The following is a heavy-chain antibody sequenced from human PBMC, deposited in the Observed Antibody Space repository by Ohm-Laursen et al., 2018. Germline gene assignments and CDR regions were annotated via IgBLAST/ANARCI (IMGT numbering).Heavy chain of an antibody. Sequence: GSLRLSCAASGFTFSDYYMSWIRQAPGKGPEWVANIKQDGSEKNYVDSVKGRFTISRDNAENSLYLQMNSLRAEDTAVYYCAGGTGWTESDWGQGTLVTVSP. CDR2: IKQDGSEK. CDR3: AGGTGWTESD. V-gene: IGHV3-7*04. D-gene: IGHD1-14*01. J-gene: IGHJ4*02. CDR1: GFTFSDYY.